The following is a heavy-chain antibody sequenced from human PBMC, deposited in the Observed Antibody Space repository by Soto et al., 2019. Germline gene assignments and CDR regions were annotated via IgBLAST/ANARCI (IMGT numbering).Heavy chain of an antibody. CDR1: GGSISSGGYS. V-gene: IGHV4-30-2*01. J-gene: IGHJ5*02. CDR2: IYHSGST. Sequence: PSETLSLTCAVSGGSISSGGYSWSWIRQPPGKGLEWIGYIYHSGSTYYNPSLKSRVTISVDRSKNQFSLKLSSVTAADTAVYYCARASPFDPWGQGTLVTVSS. CDR3: ARASPFDP.